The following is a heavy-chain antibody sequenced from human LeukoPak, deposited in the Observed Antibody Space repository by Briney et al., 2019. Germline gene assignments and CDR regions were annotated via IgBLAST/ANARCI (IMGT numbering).Heavy chain of an antibody. J-gene: IGHJ4*02. CDR3: AKDSKAYSGSYPADY. D-gene: IGHD1-26*01. CDR1: GFTFSSYG. Sequence: GGSLRLSCAASGFTFSSYGMSWVRQAPGKGLEWVSAISGSGGSTYYADSVKGRFTISRDNSKNTLYLQMNSLRAEDTAVYYCAKDSKAYSGSYPADYWGQGTLVTVSS. CDR2: ISGSGGST. V-gene: IGHV3-23*01.